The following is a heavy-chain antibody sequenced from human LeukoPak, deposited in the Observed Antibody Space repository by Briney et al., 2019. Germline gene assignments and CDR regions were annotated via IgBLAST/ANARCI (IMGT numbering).Heavy chain of an antibody. CDR2: ISSSSSTI. CDR1: GFTFSSYE. Sequence: GGSLRLSCAASGFTFSSYEMNWVRQAPGKGLEWVSYISSSSSTIYYADSVKGRFTISRDNAKNSLYLQMNSLRAEDTAVYYCAIERGDVLRYFDWLPSFDYWGQGTLVTVSS. D-gene: IGHD3-9*01. V-gene: IGHV3-48*01. J-gene: IGHJ4*02. CDR3: AIERGDVLRYFDWLPSFDY.